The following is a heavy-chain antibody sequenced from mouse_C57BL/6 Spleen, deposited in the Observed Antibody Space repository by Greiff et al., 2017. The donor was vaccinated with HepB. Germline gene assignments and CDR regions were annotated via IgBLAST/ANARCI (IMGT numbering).Heavy chain of an antibody. Sequence: VQLQQSGAELARPGASVKLSCKASGYTFTSYGISWVKQRTGQGLEWIGEIYPRSGNTYYNEKFKGKATLTADKSSSTAYMELRSLTSEDSAVYVRAREPETAQAYYAMDYWGQGTSVTVSS. D-gene: IGHD3-2*02. CDR1: GYTFTSYG. J-gene: IGHJ4*01. CDR3: AREPETAQAYYAMDY. V-gene: IGHV1-81*01. CDR2: IYPRSGNT.